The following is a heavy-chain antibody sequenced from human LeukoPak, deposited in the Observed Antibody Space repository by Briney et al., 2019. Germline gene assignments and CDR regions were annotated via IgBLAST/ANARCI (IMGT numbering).Heavy chain of an antibody. CDR1: GGSLSSYY. Sequence: SETLSLTCTVSGGSLSSYYWSWIRQPPGKGLEWIGYIYYSGSTNYNPSLKSRVTISVDTSKNQFSLKLSSVTAADTAVYYCAGRGYSYGYSDYWGQGTLVTVSS. D-gene: IGHD5-18*01. CDR2: IYYSGST. CDR3: AGRGYSYGYSDY. V-gene: IGHV4-59*01. J-gene: IGHJ4*02.